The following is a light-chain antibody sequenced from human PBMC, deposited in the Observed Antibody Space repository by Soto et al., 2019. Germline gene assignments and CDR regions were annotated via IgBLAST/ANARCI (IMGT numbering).Light chain of an antibody. CDR1: SSDVGAYNY. V-gene: IGLV2-8*01. Sequence: QSALTQPPSASGSPGQSVTISCTGTSSDVGAYNYVSWYRQHPGKAPKLMIYEVSKRPSGVPDRFSGSKSGNTASLTVSGLQAEDEADYYCSSYVDNHKFVFGGGTKLTVL. CDR2: EVS. J-gene: IGLJ2*01. CDR3: SSYVDNHKFV.